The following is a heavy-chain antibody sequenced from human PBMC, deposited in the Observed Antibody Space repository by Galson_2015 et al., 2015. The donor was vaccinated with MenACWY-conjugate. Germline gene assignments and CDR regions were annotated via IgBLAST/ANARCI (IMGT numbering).Heavy chain of an antibody. CDR2: TYYRSKWYN. CDR3: ARVKWGSGSYGAFDH. V-gene: IGHV6-1*01. CDR1: GDSVSSNSAA. D-gene: IGHD3-10*01. J-gene: IGHJ4*02. Sequence: CAISGDSVSSNSAAWNWIRQSPSRGLEWLGRTYYRSKWYNGYALSVKSRITINPDTSKNQFSLQLNSVTPEDTAVYYCARVKWGSGSYGAFDHWGQGTLVTVSS.